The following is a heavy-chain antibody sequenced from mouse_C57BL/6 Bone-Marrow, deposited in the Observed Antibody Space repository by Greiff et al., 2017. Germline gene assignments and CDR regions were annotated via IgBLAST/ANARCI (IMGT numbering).Heavy chain of an antibody. J-gene: IGHJ4*01. CDR1: GYTFTSYW. Sequence: VQLQQPGAELVKPGASVKMSCKASGYTFTSYWITWVKQRPGQGLEWIGDIYPGSGSTNYNEKFKSKATLAVDTSSSTAYMQLSSLTSEYSAVFYCARWLLRDYAMDYWGQGTSVTVSS. V-gene: IGHV1-55*01. CDR2: IYPGSGST. D-gene: IGHD2-3*01. CDR3: ARWLLRDYAMDY.